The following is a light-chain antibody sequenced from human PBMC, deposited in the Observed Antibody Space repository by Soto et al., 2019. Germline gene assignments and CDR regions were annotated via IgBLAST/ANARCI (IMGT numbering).Light chain of an antibody. J-gene: IGLJ1*01. CDR1: SGDVGGYNY. Sequence: QSVLTQPPSASGSPGQSVTISCTGASGDVGGYNYVSWYQQHPGKAPKLMIYEVTKRPSGVPDRFSGSKSGNTASLTISGLQTEDEADYYCCSYAGRYTYVFGTGTKGTVL. CDR3: CSYAGRYTYV. V-gene: IGLV2-8*01. CDR2: EVT.